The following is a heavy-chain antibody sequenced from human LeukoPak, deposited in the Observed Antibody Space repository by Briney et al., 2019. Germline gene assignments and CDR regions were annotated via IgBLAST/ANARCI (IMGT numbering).Heavy chain of an antibody. CDR3: ARDYGSVKRYDNLTGYSPGYFDY. Sequence: PGGSLRLSCAASGFTFSSYSMNWVRQAPRKGLEWVSSISSSSSYIYYADSVKGRFTISRDNAKNSLYLQMNSLGAEDTAVYYCARDYGSVKRYDNLTGYSPGYFDYWGQGTLVTVSS. V-gene: IGHV3-21*01. CDR1: GFTFSSYS. CDR2: ISSSSSYI. J-gene: IGHJ4*02. D-gene: IGHD3-9*01.